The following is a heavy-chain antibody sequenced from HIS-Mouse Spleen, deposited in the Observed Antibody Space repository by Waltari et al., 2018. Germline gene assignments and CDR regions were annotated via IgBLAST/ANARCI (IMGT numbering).Heavy chain of an antibody. Sequence: QLQLQESGPGLVKPSETLSLTCTVSGGSLSSSSYYWGWIRQPPGKGLEWIGSIYYSGSTYYNPSLKSRVTISVDTSKNQFSLKLSSVTAADTAVYYCARDRPRYLFDYWGQGTLVTVSS. CDR2: IYYSGST. J-gene: IGHJ4*02. CDR1: GGSLSSSSYY. D-gene: IGHD1-20*01. V-gene: IGHV4-39*07. CDR3: ARDRPRYLFDY.